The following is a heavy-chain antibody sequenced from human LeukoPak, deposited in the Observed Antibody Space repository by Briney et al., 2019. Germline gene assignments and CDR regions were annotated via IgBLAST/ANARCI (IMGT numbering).Heavy chain of an antibody. Sequence: AGSLTLSCAASGFTSSNYWMNWVRQAPGKGLEWVANIIEDVSEKHYVDTEKGRFTTSRDNAKNSLYRQVSSVRARDTAVDYCVTDVSGALGDWGQGTLVTVSS. CDR1: GFTSSNYW. CDR2: IIEDVSEK. D-gene: IGHD3-16*01. V-gene: IGHV3-7*05. J-gene: IGHJ4*02. CDR3: VTDVSGALGD.